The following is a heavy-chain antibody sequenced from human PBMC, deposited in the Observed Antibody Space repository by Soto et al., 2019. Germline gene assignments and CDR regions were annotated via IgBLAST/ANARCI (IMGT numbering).Heavy chain of an antibody. V-gene: IGHV3-49*04. CDR2: IRSKAYGGTT. D-gene: IGHD2-2*01. J-gene: IGHJ4*02. CDR1: GFTFGDYA. Sequence: GGSLRLSCTASGFTFGDYAMSWVRQAPGKGLEWVGFIRSKAYGGTTEYAASVKGRFTISRDDSKSIAYLQMNSLKTEDTAVYYCTRAGEVYCSSTSCYHPDYWGQGTLVTVSS. CDR3: TRAGEVYCSSTSCYHPDY.